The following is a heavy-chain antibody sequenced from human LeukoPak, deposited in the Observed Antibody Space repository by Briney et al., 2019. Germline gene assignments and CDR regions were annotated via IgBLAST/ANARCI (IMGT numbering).Heavy chain of an antibody. J-gene: IGHJ4*02. CDR3: ARSRIAVTKGGFFPNYYFDY. D-gene: IGHD6-19*01. V-gene: IGHV1-2*06. Sequence: ASVKVSCKASGYTFTGYYMHWVRQAPGQGLEWMGRINPNSGGTNYAQKFQGRLTMTRDTSISTAYMELSRLRSDATAVYYCARSRIAVTKGGFFPNYYFDYWGQGTLVTVSS. CDR2: INPNSGGT. CDR1: GYTFTGYY.